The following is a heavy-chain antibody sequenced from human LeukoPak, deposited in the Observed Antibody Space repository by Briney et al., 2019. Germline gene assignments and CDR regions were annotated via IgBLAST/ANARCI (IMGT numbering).Heavy chain of an antibody. CDR2: ISAYNGNT. D-gene: IGHD3-22*01. J-gene: IGHJ4*02. V-gene: IGHV1-18*01. Sequence: ASVKVSCKASGYTFTSYGINWVRQAPGQGLEWMGWISAYNGNTNYAQKLQGRVTMTTDTSTSAAYMELRSLRSDDTAVYYCVRDLSYYYDSSGYTAELWFDYWGQGTLVTVSS. CDR3: VRDLSYYYDSSGYTAELWFDY. CDR1: GYTFTSYG.